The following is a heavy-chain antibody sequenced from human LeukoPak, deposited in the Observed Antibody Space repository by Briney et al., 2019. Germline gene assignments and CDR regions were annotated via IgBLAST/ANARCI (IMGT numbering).Heavy chain of an antibody. CDR3: ARDPYYTNSFDY. V-gene: IGHV1-2*02. Sequence: ASVKVSCKASGYTFTGYYIHWLRQAPGQGLEWMGWINPNGGGTKYAQKFQGRVTVTGDTSINTAYMELSRLKSDDTAVYFCARDPYYTNSFDYWGQGTLSPSPQ. CDR1: GYTFTGYY. D-gene: IGHD2/OR15-2a*01. J-gene: IGHJ4*02. CDR2: INPNGGGT.